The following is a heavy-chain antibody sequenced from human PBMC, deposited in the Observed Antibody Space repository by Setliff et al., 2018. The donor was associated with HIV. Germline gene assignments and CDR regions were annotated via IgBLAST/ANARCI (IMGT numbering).Heavy chain of an antibody. Sequence: PSETLSLTCSVSGDSISSGRYYWSWIRLPAGKGLEWLGQIHTTWSTNYNPSLKSRVTISMDTSKNQFSLHLNSVTATDTAVDYCAKRTFGSGRLDPWGQGTLVTVSS. D-gene: IGHD3-16*01. J-gene: IGHJ5*02. CDR1: GDSISSGRYY. CDR3: AKRTFGSGRLDP. V-gene: IGHV4-61*09. CDR2: IHTTWST.